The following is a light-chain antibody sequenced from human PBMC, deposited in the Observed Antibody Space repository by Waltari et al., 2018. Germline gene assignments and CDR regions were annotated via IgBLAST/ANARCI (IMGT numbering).Light chain of an antibody. V-gene: IGKV4-1*01. J-gene: IGKJ1*01. CDR2: WAS. Sequence: DIVMTQSPDSLAVSLGERATINCKSSQRVLYSSNNENYLAWYQQKAGQPPKLLIIWASTRHAGVPDRFSGSGSGTDFTLTSSSLQAEDVAVYYCQQYYNTPLTFGQGTKVEIK. CDR1: QRVLYSSNNENY. CDR3: QQYYNTPLT.